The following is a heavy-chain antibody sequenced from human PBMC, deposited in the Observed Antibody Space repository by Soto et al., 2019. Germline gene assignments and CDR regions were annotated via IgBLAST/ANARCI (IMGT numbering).Heavy chain of an antibody. V-gene: IGHV1-3*01. CDR1: GYTFTGYA. CDR3: ARGELFAYSTYAFDI. Sequence: ASVKVSCKASGYTFTGYAIHWVRQAPGQRLEWMGWINAGNGNTKYSQKFQGRVTITRDTSASTAYMELRSLRSDDTAVYYCARGELFAYSTYAFDIWGQGTMVTVS. D-gene: IGHD6-13*01. CDR2: INAGNGNT. J-gene: IGHJ3*02.